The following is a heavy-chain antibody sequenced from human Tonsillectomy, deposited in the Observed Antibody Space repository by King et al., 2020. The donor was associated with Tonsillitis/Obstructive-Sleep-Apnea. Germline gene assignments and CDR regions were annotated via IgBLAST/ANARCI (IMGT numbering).Heavy chain of an antibody. CDR2: IYWDDDK. Sequence: ITLKESGPTLVKPTQTLTLTCTFSGFSLTTGGVGVGWVRQPPGKALEWLALIYWDDDKRYSPSLRSRLTITKDTSKNQVVLTMTNMDPVDTATYYCAHAQWDYDDSSGYPFDIWGQGTLVTVSS. V-gene: IGHV2-5*02. CDR3: AHAQWDYDDSSGYPFDI. J-gene: IGHJ3*02. CDR1: GFSLTTGGVG. D-gene: IGHD3-22*01.